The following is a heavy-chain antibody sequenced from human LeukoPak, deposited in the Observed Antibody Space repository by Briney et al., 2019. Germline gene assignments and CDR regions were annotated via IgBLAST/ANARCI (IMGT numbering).Heavy chain of an antibody. Sequence: SKTLSLTCTVSGGSISSSSYYWGWIRQPPGKGLEWIGSIYYSGSTYYNPSLKSRVTISVDTSKNQFSLKLSSVTAADTAVYYCASSLPAAINEYFQHWGQGTLVTVSS. D-gene: IGHD2-2*02. V-gene: IGHV4-39*01. CDR3: ASSLPAAINEYFQH. J-gene: IGHJ1*01. CDR2: IYYSGST. CDR1: GGSISSSSYY.